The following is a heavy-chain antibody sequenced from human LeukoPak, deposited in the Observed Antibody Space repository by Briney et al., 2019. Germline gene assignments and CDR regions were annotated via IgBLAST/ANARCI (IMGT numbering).Heavy chain of an antibody. Sequence: PSETLSLTCTVSGVSISSSSYYWGWIRQPPGKGLEWIGSIYYSGSTYYNPSLKSRVTISVDTSKNQFSLKLSSVTAADTAVYYCARQERWEYYFDYWGQGTLVTVSS. CDR3: ARQERWEYYFDY. J-gene: IGHJ4*02. D-gene: IGHD1-26*01. V-gene: IGHV4-39*01. CDR1: GVSISSSSYY. CDR2: IYYSGST.